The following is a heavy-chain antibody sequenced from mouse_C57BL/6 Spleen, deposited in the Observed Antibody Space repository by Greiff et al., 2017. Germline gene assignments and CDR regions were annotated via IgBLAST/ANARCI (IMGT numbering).Heavy chain of an antibody. J-gene: IGHJ3*01. CDR2: IYPRSGNT. CDR1: GYTFTSYG. CDR3: ARRDGVTNWAAWFAY. Sequence: QVQLQQSGAELARPGASVKLSCKASGYTFTSYGISWVKQRTGQGLEWIGEIYPRSGNTYYNEKFKGKATLTADKSSSTAYMELRSLTSEDSAVYFCARRDGVTNWAAWFAYWGQGTLVTVSA. V-gene: IGHV1-81*01. D-gene: IGHD4-1*01.